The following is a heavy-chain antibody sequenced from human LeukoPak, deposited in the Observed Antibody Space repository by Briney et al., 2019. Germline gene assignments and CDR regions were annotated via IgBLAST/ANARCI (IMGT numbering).Heavy chain of an antibody. CDR2: INHSGST. J-gene: IGHJ5*02. Sequence: SETLSLTCAVYGGSFSGYYWSWIRQPPGKGLEWIGEINHSGSTNYNPSLKSRVTTSVDTSKNQFSLKLSSVTAADTAVYYCARVWEYYGSGSPYNWFDPWGQGTLVTVSS. CDR3: ARVWEYYGSGSPYNWFDP. V-gene: IGHV4-34*01. D-gene: IGHD3-10*01. CDR1: GGSFSGYY.